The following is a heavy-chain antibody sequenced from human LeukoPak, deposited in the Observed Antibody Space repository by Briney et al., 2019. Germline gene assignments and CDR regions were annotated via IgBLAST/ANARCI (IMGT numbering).Heavy chain of an antibody. J-gene: IGHJ3*02. CDR3: ARETQGGGDAFDI. V-gene: IGHV3-74*01. CDR1: QFTFRSYW. Sequence: PGGSLRLSCAASQFTFRSYWMHWVRQAPGKGLVWVSHINSDGSTTSYADCVKGRFTISRDNAENTLYLQLNSLRADDPAVYYWARETQGGGDAFDIWGQGTMVTVSS. CDR2: INSDGSTT. D-gene: IGHD1-26*01.